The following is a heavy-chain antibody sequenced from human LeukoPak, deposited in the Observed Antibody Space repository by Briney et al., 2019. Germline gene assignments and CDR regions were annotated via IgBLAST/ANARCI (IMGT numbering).Heavy chain of an antibody. V-gene: IGHV3-23*01. Sequence: PGGSLRLSCAASGFTFGTYAMTWVRQAPGKGLEWVSTISGGGGSTYYTDSVKGRFTISRDNSKDALYLQMNSLRADDTAVYFCAKAYDAGGLQYFDYWGQGTLVTVSS. D-gene: IGHD2-8*02. CDR3: AKAYDAGGLQYFDY. CDR2: ISGGGGST. J-gene: IGHJ4*02. CDR1: GFTFGTYA.